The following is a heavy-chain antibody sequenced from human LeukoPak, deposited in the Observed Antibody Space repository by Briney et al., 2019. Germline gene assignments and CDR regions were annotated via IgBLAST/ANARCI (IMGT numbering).Heavy chain of an antibody. D-gene: IGHD1-1*01. CDR3: ARVQLKLVLSGWIDP. J-gene: IGHJ5*02. V-gene: IGHV4-31*02. CDR2: NYYTETT. Sequence: SETLSLTCVVSGCSINSDDYYWSWIRQHPGKALEWIRHNYYTETTNYNPSLKSRVTISTGTSNNQFALRLRSVTAAETAVYYCARVQLKLVLSGWIDPWGQGTLVTVSS. CDR1: GCSINSDDYY.